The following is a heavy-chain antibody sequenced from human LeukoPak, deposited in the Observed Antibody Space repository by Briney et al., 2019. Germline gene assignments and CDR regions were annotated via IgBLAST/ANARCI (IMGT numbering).Heavy chain of an antibody. CDR1: GASINTINYP. Sequence: SETLSLTCTVSGASINTINYPWGWIRQPPGKGLEWIGSIYSSGTTHYNPSLKSRLTISVDTSKNQFSLKLSSVTAADTAVYYCARGARTPSGYGSRTAGRANWFDPWGQGTLVTVSS. V-gene: IGHV4-39*01. D-gene: IGHD5-12*01. CDR2: IYSSGTT. CDR3: ARGARTPSGYGSRTAGRANWFDP. J-gene: IGHJ5*02.